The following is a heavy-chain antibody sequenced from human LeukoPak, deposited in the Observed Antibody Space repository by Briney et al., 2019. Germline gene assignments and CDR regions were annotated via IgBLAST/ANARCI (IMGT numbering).Heavy chain of an antibody. D-gene: IGHD3-10*01. J-gene: IGHJ6*02. Sequence: TSETLSLTCIVSGGSISGYYWNWIRQPAGKGLEWIGHIYTGGSTKYNPSLKSRVTMSVDTPKNQFSLKLSSVTAADTAVYYCARIDIGGSGRMDVWGQGTTVTVSS. V-gene: IGHV4-4*07. CDR3: ARIDIGGSGRMDV. CDR1: GGSISGYY. CDR2: IYTGGST.